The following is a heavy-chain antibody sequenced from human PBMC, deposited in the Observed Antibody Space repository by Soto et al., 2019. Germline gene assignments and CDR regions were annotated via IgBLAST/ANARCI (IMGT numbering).Heavy chain of an antibody. CDR1: GFTVSNVW. D-gene: IGHD3-22*01. Sequence: EVQLVESGGGLVKPGGSLRLSCAASGFTVSNVWMTWVRQTAGKGLEWVGHIKRKTDGGTTEYAAPVKGRFTISRDDSKNTLYLQMNSLKTEETAVYYCATEVICYDSSGNWTVVGDTLDIWGQGTMVTVSS. V-gene: IGHV3-15*01. CDR2: IKRKTDGGTT. J-gene: IGHJ3*02. CDR3: ATEVICYDSSGNWTVVGDTLDI.